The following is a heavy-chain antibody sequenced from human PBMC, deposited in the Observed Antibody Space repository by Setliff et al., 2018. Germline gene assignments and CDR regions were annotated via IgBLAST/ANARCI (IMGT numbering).Heavy chain of an antibody. CDR1: GASVRSHY. Sequence: SETLSLTCTVSGASVRSHYWSWIRQSPEKGLEWIGFFFYSGDTKSNPSLKSRVTMSVDTSENQFSLKLNSVTAADTAVYYCARDRTYYGSGTYTRYFDYWGQGTLVTVSS. CDR2: FFYSGDT. V-gene: IGHV4-59*02. J-gene: IGHJ4*02. CDR3: ARDRTYYGSGTYTRYFDY. D-gene: IGHD3-10*01.